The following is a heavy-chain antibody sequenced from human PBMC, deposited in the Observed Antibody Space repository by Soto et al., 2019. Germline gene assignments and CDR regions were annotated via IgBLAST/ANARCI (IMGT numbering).Heavy chain of an antibody. J-gene: IGHJ4*02. CDR3: ASGSCDYLYDY. CDR2: INAGNGNT. D-gene: IGHD4-17*01. Sequence: QVQLVQSGAEVKKPGASVKVSCKASGYTFTSYAMHWVRQAPGQRLEWMGWINAGNGNTKYSQKFQGRVTITRDTSASTAYMALSSLRSEDTAVYYGASGSCDYLYDYWGQGTLVTVSS. CDR1: GYTFTSYA. V-gene: IGHV1-3*01.